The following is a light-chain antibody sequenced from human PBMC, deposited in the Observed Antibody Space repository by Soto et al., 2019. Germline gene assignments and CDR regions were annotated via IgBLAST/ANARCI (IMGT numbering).Light chain of an antibody. J-gene: IGLJ2*01. V-gene: IGLV2-23*02. CDR3: CSYAGSSTPVV. Sequence: QSVLTQPASVSGSPGQSITISCTGTSSDVGSYNLVSWYQQHPGKAPKLMIYEVSKRPSGVSNRFSGSKSGNTASLTISGFQAEDEADYYCCSYAGSSTPVVFGGGTKLTVL. CDR1: SSDVGSYNL. CDR2: EVS.